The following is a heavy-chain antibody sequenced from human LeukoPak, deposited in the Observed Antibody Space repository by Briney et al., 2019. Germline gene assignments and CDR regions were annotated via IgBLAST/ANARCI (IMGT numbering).Heavy chain of an antibody. CDR1: GGSFSGYY. J-gene: IGHJ6*02. Sequence: SETLSLTCAVYGGSFSGYYWSWIRQPPGKGLEWIGEINHSGSTNYNPSLKSRVTISVDTSKNQFSLKLSSVTAADTAVYYCARLGFIVPGRGMDVWGQGTTVTVSS. D-gene: IGHD2-8*01. CDR2: INHSGST. V-gene: IGHV4-34*01. CDR3: ARLGFIVPGRGMDV.